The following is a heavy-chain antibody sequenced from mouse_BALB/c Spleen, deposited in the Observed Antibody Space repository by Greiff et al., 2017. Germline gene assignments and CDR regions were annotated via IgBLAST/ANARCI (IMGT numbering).Heavy chain of an antibody. CDR3: ARGVRAFDY. Sequence: EVHLVESGGGLVQPGGSRKLSCAASGFTFSSFGMHWVRQAPEKGLEWVAYISSGSSTIYYADTVKGRFTISRDNPKNTLFLQMTSLRSEDTAMYYCARGVRAFDYWGQGTTLTVSS. CDR2: ISSGSSTI. D-gene: IGHD2-14*01. V-gene: IGHV5-17*02. J-gene: IGHJ2*01. CDR1: GFTFSSFG.